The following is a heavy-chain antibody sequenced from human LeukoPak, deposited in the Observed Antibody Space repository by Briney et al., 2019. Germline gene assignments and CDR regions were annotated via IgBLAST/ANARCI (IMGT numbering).Heavy chain of an antibody. CDR1: GVSISSGGYY. Sequence: PSETLSLTCTVSGVSISSGGYYWSWIRQHPGQGLEWIGYIYYSGSTYYNPSLKSRVTISVDTSKNQFSLKLSSVTAADTAVYYCARTLVSQLTDYWGQGTLVTVSS. CDR2: IYYSGST. J-gene: IGHJ4*02. D-gene: IGHD3-9*01. CDR3: ARTLVSQLTDY. V-gene: IGHV4-31*03.